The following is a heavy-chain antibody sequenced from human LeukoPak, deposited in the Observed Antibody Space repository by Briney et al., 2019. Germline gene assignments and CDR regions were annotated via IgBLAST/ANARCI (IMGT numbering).Heavy chain of an antibody. J-gene: IGHJ5*02. CDR1: GGSISSYY. CDR2: IYYSGST. D-gene: IGHD3-9*01. CDR3: ARHLRYNNWFDP. Sequence: PSETLSLTCTVSGGSISSYYWSWIRQPPGKGLEWIGYIYYSGSTNYNPSLKSRVTISVDTSKNQFPLKLSSVTAADTAVYYCARHLRYNNWFDPWGQGTLVTVSS. V-gene: IGHV4-59*08.